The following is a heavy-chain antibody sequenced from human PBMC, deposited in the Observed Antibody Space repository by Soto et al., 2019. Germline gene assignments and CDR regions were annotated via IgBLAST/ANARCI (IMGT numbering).Heavy chain of an antibody. J-gene: IGHJ4*02. CDR2: IYYSGST. V-gene: IGHV4-39*01. D-gene: IGHD6-19*01. Sequence: SETLSLTCTVSGGSISSSSYYWGWIRQPPGKGLEWIGSIYYSGSTYCNPSLKSRVTISVDTSKNQFSLKLSSVTAADTAVYYCARSSGWYRGGFDYWGQGTLVTVSS. CDR1: GGSISSSSYY. CDR3: ARSSGWYRGGFDY.